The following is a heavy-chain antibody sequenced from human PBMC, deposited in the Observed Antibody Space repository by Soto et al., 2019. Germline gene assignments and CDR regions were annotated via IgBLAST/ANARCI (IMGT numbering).Heavy chain of an antibody. CDR1: GGTFSSYA. CDR2: IIPLFGTA. J-gene: IGHJ6*02. D-gene: IGHD4-17*01. V-gene: IGHV1-69*12. Sequence: QVQLVQSGAEVKKPGSSVKVSCKASGGTFSSYAISWVRQAPGQGLEWMAGIIPLFGTADYAQKFQGRVTITAGESTSTAYMELSSLRSEDTAVYYCASNYGDYRYYYGMDVWGQGTTVTVSS. CDR3: ASNYGDYRYYYGMDV.